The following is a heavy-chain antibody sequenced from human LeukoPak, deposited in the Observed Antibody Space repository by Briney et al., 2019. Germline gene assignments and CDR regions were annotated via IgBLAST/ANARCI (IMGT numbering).Heavy chain of an antibody. D-gene: IGHD3-16*01. CDR3: ARGAGGSYFDY. V-gene: IGHV1-69*05. CDR2: IIPIFGTA. J-gene: IGHJ4*02. Sequence: SVKVSCKAFGGTFSNYAMTWVRQAPGQGLEWMGRIIPIFGTANYAQKFQGRVTITTDESTSTDYMELSSLRSEDTAVYYCARGAGGSYFDYWGQGTLVTVSS. CDR1: GGTFSNYA.